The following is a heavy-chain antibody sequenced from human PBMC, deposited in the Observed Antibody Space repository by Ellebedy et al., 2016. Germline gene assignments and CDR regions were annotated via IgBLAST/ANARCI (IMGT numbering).Heavy chain of an antibody. D-gene: IGHD2-15*01. CDR2: ISGRDST. CDR1: DLSFSNNY. CDR3: ARGGVAGRYFDV. J-gene: IGHJ2*01. V-gene: IGHV3-69-1*01. Sequence: GESLKISXSGSDLSFSNNYISWIRQAPGEGLEWVSYISGRDSTDYGDSVKGRFTISRDNAKKVVYLQMNSLRDEDTAVYFSARGGVAGRYFDVWGRGTPVTVSS.